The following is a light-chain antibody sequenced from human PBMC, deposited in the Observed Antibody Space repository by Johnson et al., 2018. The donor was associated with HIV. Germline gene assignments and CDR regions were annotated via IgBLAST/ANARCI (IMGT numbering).Light chain of an antibody. J-gene: IGLJ1*01. CDR3: GTWDSSLGAHYG. CDR2: EKN. CDR1: RSNIGNNY. V-gene: IGLV1-51*02. Sequence: QSVLTQPPSVSAAPGQKVTISCSGSRSNIGNNYVSWYQQLPGTAPKLLIYEKNKRPSGIPDRFSASKSGTSATLDITGLQTGDEADYYCGTWDSSLGAHYGFGSGTEVTVL.